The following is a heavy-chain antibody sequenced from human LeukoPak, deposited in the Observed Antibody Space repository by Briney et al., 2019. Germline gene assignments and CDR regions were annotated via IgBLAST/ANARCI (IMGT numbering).Heavy chain of an antibody. CDR3: AKATPPTAMGYTRAGESYYYYYYYMDV. Sequence: PGGSLKLSCAASGFTFSSYAMSWVRQAPGEGLEWVSAISGSGGSTYYADSVKGRFTISRDNSKNTLYLQMNSLRAEDTAVYYCAKATPPTAMGYTRAGESYYYYYYYMDVWGKGTTVTVSS. D-gene: IGHD5-18*01. CDR2: ISGSGGST. V-gene: IGHV3-23*01. CDR1: GFTFSSYA. J-gene: IGHJ6*03.